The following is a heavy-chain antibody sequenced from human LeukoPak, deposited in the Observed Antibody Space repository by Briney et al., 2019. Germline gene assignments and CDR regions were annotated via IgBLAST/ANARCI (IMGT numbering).Heavy chain of an antibody. CDR1: GFTFSSYW. D-gene: IGHD2-2*02. CDR2: IKQDGSEK. J-gene: IGHJ3*02. Sequence: GGSLRLSCAASGFTFSSYWMSWVRQAPGKGLEWVANIKQDGSEKYYVDSVKGRFTISRDNAKNSLYLQMNSLRAEDTAVYYCARDTARGCSSTSCYNYALDIWGQGTMVTVSS. CDR3: ARDTARGCSSTSCYNYALDI. V-gene: IGHV3-7*01.